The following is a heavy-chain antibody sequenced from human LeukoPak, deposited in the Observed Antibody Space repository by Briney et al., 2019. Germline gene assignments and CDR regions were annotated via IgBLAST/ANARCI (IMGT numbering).Heavy chain of an antibody. CDR3: ARRIWGWGPFDY. J-gene: IGHJ4*02. Sequence: PSETLSLTCAVYGGSFSGYYWSWIRQPPGKGLEWIGEINHSGSTNYNPSLKSRVTISVDTSKNRFSLKLSSVTAADTAVYYCARRIWGWGPFDYWGQGTLVTVSS. CDR2: INHSGST. V-gene: IGHV4-34*01. D-gene: IGHD7-27*01. CDR1: GGSFSGYY.